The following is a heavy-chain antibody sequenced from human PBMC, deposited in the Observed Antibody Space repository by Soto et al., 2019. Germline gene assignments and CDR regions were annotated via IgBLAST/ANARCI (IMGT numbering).Heavy chain of an antibody. Sequence: LSLTCDVSGGSISTPNWWSWVRQPPGKGLEWIGEIYHSGSTNYNPSLKSRVSISVDKSSNQFSLRMTSVTAADSAVYYCVRERVVIVSPNIRDPPHDGYDIWGQGTMVTVSS. J-gene: IGHJ3*02. V-gene: IGHV4-4*02. D-gene: IGHD3-22*01. CDR2: IYHSGST. CDR3: VRERVVIVSPNIRDPPHDGYDI. CDR1: GGSISTPNW.